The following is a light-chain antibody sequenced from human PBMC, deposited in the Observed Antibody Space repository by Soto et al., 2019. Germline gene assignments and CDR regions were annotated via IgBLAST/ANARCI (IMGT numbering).Light chain of an antibody. J-gene: IGLJ1*01. V-gene: IGLV2-14*03. Sequence: QSVLTQPASVSGSPGQSITISCTGTSSDVGGYKYVSWYQQHPGKAPKLMIYDIRNRPSGASNRFSGSKSGNTASLTISGLQAEDEAIYYCSSYTSSSTRVFGTGTKLTVL. CDR1: SSDVGGYKY. CDR2: DIR. CDR3: SSYTSSSTRV.